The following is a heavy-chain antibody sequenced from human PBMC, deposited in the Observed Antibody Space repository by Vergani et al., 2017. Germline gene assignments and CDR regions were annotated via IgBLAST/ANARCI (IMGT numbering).Heavy chain of an antibody. CDR1: GFTFSSYW. CDR3: ARDRGSTVTPWPYFDY. V-gene: IGHV3-7*01. J-gene: IGHJ4*02. Sequence: EVQLVESGGGLVQPGGSLRLSCAASGFTFSSYWISWVRQAPGKGLEWVANIKQDGSEKYYVDSVKGRFTISRDNAKNSLYLQMNSLRAEDTAVYYCARDRGSTVTPWPYFDYWGQGTLVTVSS. CDR2: IKQDGSEK. D-gene: IGHD4-17*01.